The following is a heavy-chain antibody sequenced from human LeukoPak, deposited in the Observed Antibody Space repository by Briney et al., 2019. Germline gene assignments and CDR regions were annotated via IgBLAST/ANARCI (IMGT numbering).Heavy chain of an antibody. V-gene: IGHV3-33*01. CDR2: TWYDGRNN. D-gene: IGHD3-22*01. CDR3: ASRGRTHVYYYDSSGYTYYFDY. J-gene: IGHJ4*02. CDR1: GFTFSSYG. Sequence: GKSLRLSCAASGFTFSSYGMHWVRQAPGKGLEWVAVTWYDGRNNYYAASVKGRFTISRDDSKTTVYLLMNSLRAEDTAVYYCASRGRTHVYYYDSSGYTYYFDYWGQGTLATVSS.